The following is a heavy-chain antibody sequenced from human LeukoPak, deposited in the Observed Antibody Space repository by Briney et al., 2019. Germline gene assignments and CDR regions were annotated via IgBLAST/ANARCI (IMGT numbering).Heavy chain of an antibody. V-gene: IGHV1-69*04. D-gene: IGHD3-22*01. CDR3: ARVGPYSGYIDY. CDR2: IIPILGIA. CDR1: GGTFSSYA. J-gene: IGHJ4*02. Sequence: GSSVKVSCKASGGTFSSYAISWLRQAPGQGLEWMGRIIPILGIANYAQKFQGRVTITADKSTSTAYMELSSLRSEDTAVYYCARVGPYSGYIDYWGQGTLVTVSS.